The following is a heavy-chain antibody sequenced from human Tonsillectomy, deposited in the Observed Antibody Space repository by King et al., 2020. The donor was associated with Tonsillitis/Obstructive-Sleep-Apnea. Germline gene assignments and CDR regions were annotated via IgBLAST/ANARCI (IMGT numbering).Heavy chain of an antibody. J-gene: IGHJ4*02. CDR3: ARDSRVVAATRNDY. V-gene: IGHV3-21*02. Sequence: VQLVESGGGLVKPGGSLRLSCAASGFTFSSYSMNWVRQAPGKGLEWVSSSSSSSSYIYYADSVKGRCTISRDNAKNSLYLQMNSLRAEDTAVYYCARDSRVVAATRNDYWGQGTQVSVSS. CDR2: SSSSSSYI. D-gene: IGHD2-15*01. CDR1: GFTFSSYS.